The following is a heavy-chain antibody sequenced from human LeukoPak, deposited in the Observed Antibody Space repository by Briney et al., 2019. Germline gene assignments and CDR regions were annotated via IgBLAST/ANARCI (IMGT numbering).Heavy chain of an antibody. CDR3: ARPLSSNSYPGFDY. Sequence: GGSLRLSCAASGFTVGSNYMTWVRQAPGKGLQWVSVVYSGGKTYYADSVKGRFTISRDNAKNSLYLQMNSLRAEDTAVYYCARPLSSNSYPGFDYWGQGTLVTVSS. CDR2: VYSGGKT. CDR1: GFTVGSNY. D-gene: IGHD6-13*01. J-gene: IGHJ4*02. V-gene: IGHV3-53*01.